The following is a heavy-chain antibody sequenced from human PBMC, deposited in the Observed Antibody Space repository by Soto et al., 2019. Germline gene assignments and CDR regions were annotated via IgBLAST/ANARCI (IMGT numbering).Heavy chain of an antibody. CDR1: GDSIATDRW. CDR3: AGTPHSSDYHRGYYLES. CDR2: IYYGGIR. Sequence: QVQLRESGPGLVMPSGTLSLTCVVSGDSIATDRWWGWVRQPPGKGLEWIAEIYYGGIRIYNPPLKGRVTISVDRSKNQFSLTVASVAAEDTAVYYCAGTPHSSDYHRGYYLESWGQGILVTVSS. J-gene: IGHJ4*02. D-gene: IGHD6-25*01. V-gene: IGHV4-4*02.